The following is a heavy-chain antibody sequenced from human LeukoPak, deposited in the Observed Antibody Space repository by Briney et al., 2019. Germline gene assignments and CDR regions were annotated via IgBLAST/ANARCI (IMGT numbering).Heavy chain of an antibody. CDR2: INPNSGGT. CDR3: ASTYYYGSGSWNYYYYGMDV. J-gene: IGHJ6*02. Sequence: RASVKVSCKASGYTFTGYYMHWVRQAPGQGLEWMGWINPNSGGTNYAQKFQGRVTMTRDTSISTAYMELSRLRSDDTAVYYCASTYYYGSGSWNYYYYGMDVRGQGTTVTVSS. CDR1: GYTFTGYY. D-gene: IGHD3-10*01. V-gene: IGHV1-2*02.